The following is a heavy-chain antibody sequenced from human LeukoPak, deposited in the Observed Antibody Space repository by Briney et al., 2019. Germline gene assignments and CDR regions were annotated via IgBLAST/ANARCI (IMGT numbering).Heavy chain of an antibody. Sequence: PSETLSLTCAVYGGSLSGYYWSWIRQPPGKGLEWIGEINHSGSTNYNPSLKSRVTISVDTSKNQFSLKLSSVTAADTAVYYCASAYYYDSSGYSHGYFDYWGQGTLVTVSS. V-gene: IGHV4-34*01. CDR3: ASAYYYDSSGYSHGYFDY. CDR1: GGSLSGYY. CDR2: INHSGST. J-gene: IGHJ4*02. D-gene: IGHD3-22*01.